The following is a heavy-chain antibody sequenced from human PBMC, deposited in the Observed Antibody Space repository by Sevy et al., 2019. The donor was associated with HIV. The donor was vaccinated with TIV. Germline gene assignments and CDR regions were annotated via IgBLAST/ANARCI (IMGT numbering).Heavy chain of an antibody. CDR3: ARVRYNYGSYYFDY. Sequence: GGSLRLSCVVSTFTFSDYYMTWIRQAPGKGVEWISHISSGGTITSHAHSVKGRFTISRDNAKNSLYLQMNSLRAEDTAVYYCARVRYNYGSYYFDYWGQGTLVTVSS. CDR2: ISSGGTIT. V-gene: IGHV3-11*01. D-gene: IGHD5-18*01. J-gene: IGHJ4*02. CDR1: TFTFSDYY.